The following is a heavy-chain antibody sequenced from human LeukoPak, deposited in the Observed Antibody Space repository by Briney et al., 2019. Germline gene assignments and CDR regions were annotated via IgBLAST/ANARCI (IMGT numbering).Heavy chain of an antibody. CDR1: GGSISSSSCY. D-gene: IGHD3-22*01. Sequence: SETLSLTCTVSGGSISSSSCYWGWIRQPPGKGLEWIGSIYYSGSTYYNPSLKSRVTISVDTSKNQFSLKLSSVTAADTAVYYCARDGSPYYYDSSGYFDYWGQGTLVTVSS. CDR3: ARDGSPYYYDSSGYFDY. V-gene: IGHV4-39*07. CDR2: IYYSGST. J-gene: IGHJ4*02.